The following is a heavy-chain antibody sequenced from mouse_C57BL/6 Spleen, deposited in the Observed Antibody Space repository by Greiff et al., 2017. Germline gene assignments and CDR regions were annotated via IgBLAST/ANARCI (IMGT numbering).Heavy chain of an antibody. CDR1: GYAFSSSW. V-gene: IGHV1-82*01. Sequence: VQLQQSGPELVKPGASVKISCKASGYAFSSSWMNWVKQRPGKGLEWIGRIYPGDGDTNYNGKFKGKATLTADKSSSTAYMQLSSLTSEDSAVXFCARFGSNYEGDYWGQGTTLTVSS. CDR2: IYPGDGDT. D-gene: IGHD2-5*01. J-gene: IGHJ2*01. CDR3: ARFGSNYEGDY.